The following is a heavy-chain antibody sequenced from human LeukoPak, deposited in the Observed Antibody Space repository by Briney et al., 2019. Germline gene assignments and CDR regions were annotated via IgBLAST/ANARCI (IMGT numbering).Heavy chain of an antibody. D-gene: IGHD6-19*01. CDR1: GGSFSGYY. CDR3: ARGYYSSGWFDY. J-gene: IGHJ4*02. Sequence: SETLSLTCSVYGGSFSGYYWSWIRQTPGKGLEWIGEINHTGSTNYNPSLKSRVTISVDTFKNQFSLKLSSVTAADTAVYYCARGYYSSGWFDYWGQGTLVTVSS. V-gene: IGHV4-34*01. CDR2: INHTGST.